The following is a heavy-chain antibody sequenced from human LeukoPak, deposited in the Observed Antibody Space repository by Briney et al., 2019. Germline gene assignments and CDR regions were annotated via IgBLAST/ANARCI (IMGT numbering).Heavy chain of an antibody. CDR2: IYYSGST. V-gene: IGHV4-59*01. CDR3: ARDRYCGGDCTPGAFDI. J-gene: IGHJ3*02. D-gene: IGHD2-21*02. Sequence: SETLSLTCNVSGGSISSYYWSWIRHPPGKGLEMIGYIYYSGSTNYNPSLKSRVTISVDTSKNQFSLKLSSVTAADTAVYYCARDRYCGGDCTPGAFDIWGQGTMVTVSS. CDR1: GGSISSYY.